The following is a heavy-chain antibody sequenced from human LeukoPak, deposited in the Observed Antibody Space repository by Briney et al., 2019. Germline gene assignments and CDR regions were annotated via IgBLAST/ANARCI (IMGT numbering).Heavy chain of an antibody. V-gene: IGHV3-33*03. J-gene: IGHJ5*02. D-gene: IGHD6-19*01. CDR1: GFIFSSCG. CDR3: ARSVGGGVTGTGDWFDP. CDR2: IWNDGSNK. Sequence: GRSLRLSCAASGFIFSSCGMHWVRQAPGKGLEWVAVIWNDGSNKHYADSVKGRFTISRDGSTNTLYLQMNSLRVGDTAVYYCARSVGGGVTGTGDWFDPWGLGTLVTVSS.